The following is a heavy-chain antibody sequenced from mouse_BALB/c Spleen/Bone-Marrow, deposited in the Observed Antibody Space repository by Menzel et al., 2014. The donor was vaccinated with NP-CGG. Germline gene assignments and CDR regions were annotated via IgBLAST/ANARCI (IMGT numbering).Heavy chain of an antibody. Sequence: VQLQQSGAELVRSGASVKLSCTAFGFNIKDYYMHWVKQRPEQGLEWIGWIDPENGDTEYAPKFQGKATMTADTSSNTAYLQLSSLTSEDAAVYYCNEGYGNYGYWGQGTTLTVSS. CDR3: NEGYGNYGY. CDR1: GFNIKDYY. V-gene: IGHV14-4*02. CDR2: IDPENGDT. D-gene: IGHD2-10*02. J-gene: IGHJ2*01.